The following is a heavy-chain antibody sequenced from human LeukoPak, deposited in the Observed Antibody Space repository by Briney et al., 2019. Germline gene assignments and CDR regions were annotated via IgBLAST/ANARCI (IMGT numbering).Heavy chain of an antibody. CDR1: GFTFGDYA. D-gene: IGHD5-24*01. CDR3: TRATFRGVEMATMHFDY. Sequence: KPGRSLRLSCTASGFTFGDYAMSWFRQAPGKGLEWVGFIRSKAYGGTTEYAASVKGRFTISRDDSKSIAYLQMNSLKTEDTAVYYCTRATFRGVEMATMHFDYWGQGTLVTVSS. J-gene: IGHJ4*02. V-gene: IGHV3-49*05. CDR2: IRSKAYGGTT.